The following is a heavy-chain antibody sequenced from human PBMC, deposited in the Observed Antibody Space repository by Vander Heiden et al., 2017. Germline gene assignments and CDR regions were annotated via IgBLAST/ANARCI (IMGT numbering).Heavy chain of an antibody. CDR3: ARERERLRWFDF. Sequence: QVQLQQWGGGPLKPSETLSLTCAVYGGSFSDYYWSWVRQSPGKGLEWIGEINYSESVNYNPSLKTRVTISVDTSKNQFSLRLTSVTAADTAVYYCARERERLRWFDFWGQGTPVTVSS. J-gene: IGHJ4*02. CDR1: GGSFSDYY. V-gene: IGHV4-34*02. CDR2: INYSESV. D-gene: IGHD4-17*01.